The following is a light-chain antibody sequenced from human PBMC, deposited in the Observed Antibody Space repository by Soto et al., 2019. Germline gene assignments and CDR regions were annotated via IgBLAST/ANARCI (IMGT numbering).Light chain of an antibody. J-gene: IGKJ1*01. CDR1: QSISFY. CDR2: AAS. CDR3: QQSYSTPRT. Sequence: DIQMTQSPSSLSASVGDRVTITCRASQSISFYLNWYQQKPGKAPKLLIYAASTLQSGAPSRFSGSGSGTDFTLTISSLQSEDFATYYCQQSYSTPRTFXQGTKVDIK. V-gene: IGKV1-39*01.